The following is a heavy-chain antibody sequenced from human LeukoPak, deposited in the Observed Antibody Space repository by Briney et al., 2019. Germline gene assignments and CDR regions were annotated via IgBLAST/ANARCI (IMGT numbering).Heavy chain of an antibody. CDR1: GFTFSSYG. D-gene: IGHD2-15*01. J-gene: IGHJ4*02. CDR3: VRELEGGLGDY. Sequence: PGRSLRLSCAASGFTFSSYGMYWVRQAPGKGLEWVAVIWYDGSNKYYADSVKGRFTISRDNSKNTLYLQMNSLRAEDTAVYYFVRELEGGLGDYWGQGTLVTVSS. V-gene: IGHV3-33*07. CDR2: IWYDGSNK.